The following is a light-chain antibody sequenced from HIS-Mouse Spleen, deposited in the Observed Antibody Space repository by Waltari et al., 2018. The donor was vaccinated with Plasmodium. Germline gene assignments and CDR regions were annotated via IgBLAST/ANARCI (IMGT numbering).Light chain of an antibody. Sequence: QSALTQPASVSGSPGQSITISCTGTSSDVGSYKLVSWYQQHPGKAPKRMIYEGSKRPSGVSKRFSGSKSGNTASLTISGLQAEDEADYYCCSYAGSSTYVFGTGTKVTVL. CDR3: CSYAGSSTYV. J-gene: IGLJ1*01. V-gene: IGLV2-23*01. CDR1: SSDVGSYKL. CDR2: EGS.